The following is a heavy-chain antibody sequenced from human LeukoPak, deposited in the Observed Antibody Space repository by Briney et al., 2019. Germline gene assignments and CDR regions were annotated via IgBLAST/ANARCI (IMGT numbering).Heavy chain of an antibody. V-gene: IGHV3-48*02. J-gene: IGHJ4*02. CDR2: IRSSSSTI. CDR3: ARQYSSSSKGDY. D-gene: IGHD6-6*01. CDR1: GFTFSSYS. Sequence: GGSLRLSCAASGFTFSSYSMNWARQAPGKGLEWVSYIRSSSSTIYYADSVKGRFTISRDNAKNSLYLQMNSLRDEDTAVYYCARQYSSSSKGDYWGQGTLVTVSS.